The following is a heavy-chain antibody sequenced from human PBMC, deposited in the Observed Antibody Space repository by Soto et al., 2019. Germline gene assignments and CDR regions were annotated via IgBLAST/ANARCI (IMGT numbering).Heavy chain of an antibody. CDR2: IYYSGST. D-gene: IGHD5-12*01. V-gene: IGHV4-39*07. J-gene: IGHJ4*02. CDR1: GGSITSSSYY. Sequence: SETLSLTCTFSGGSITSSSYYWGWIRQPPGKGLEWIGSIYYSGSTYYNPFLKSRVTISVDTSKNQFSLKLSSVTAADTAVYYCARAYGGYADYWGQGALVTVSS. CDR3: ARAYGGYADY.